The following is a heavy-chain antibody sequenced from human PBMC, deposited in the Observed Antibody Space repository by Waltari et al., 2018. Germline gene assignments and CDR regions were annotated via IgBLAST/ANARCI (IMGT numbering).Heavy chain of an antibody. D-gene: IGHD3-10*01. J-gene: IGHJ4*02. CDR2: IYHSGST. CDR1: GYSIRSGYY. CDR3: ARQGPITLLGY. V-gene: IGHV4-38-2*01. Sequence: QVQLQESGPGLVTPSEPLSLPCAVSGYSIRSGYYLGWMRQPPGKGLEWIGSIYHSGSTYYNPSHKSRVTISVETSKNQVALKLVSLTAADTAGYYCARQGPITLLGYWGQGTLVTVSS.